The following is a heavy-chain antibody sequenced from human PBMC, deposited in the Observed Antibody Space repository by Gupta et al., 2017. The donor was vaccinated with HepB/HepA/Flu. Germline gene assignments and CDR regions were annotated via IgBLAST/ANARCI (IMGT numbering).Heavy chain of an antibody. V-gene: IGHV1-8*01. CDR1: GYTSTSLD. CDR2: VSPNSGLT. CDR3: ARGVIEGVDV. Sequence: QVQLVQSGAEVKQPGDSVKVSCQASGYTSTSLDINWVRQATGQEPEWMGWVSPNSGLTAYAQKFQGRVTRTRDASIATAYMKLSGLTSEDTAVYYCARGVIEGVDVWGQGTSVTVSS. J-gene: IGHJ6*02.